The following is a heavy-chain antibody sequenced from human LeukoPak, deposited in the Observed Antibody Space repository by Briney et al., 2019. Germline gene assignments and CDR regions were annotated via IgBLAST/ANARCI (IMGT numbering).Heavy chain of an antibody. V-gene: IGHV4-39*07. CDR2: FYVSGST. CDR1: GGSISSSSSY. Sequence: SETLSLTCTVSGGSISSSSSYWGWIRQPPGKGLEWIGSFYVSGSTYYNPSLKSRVIISVDTSNNQFSLKLSSVTAADTAVYYCARTRGVPYGDYLNDYWGQGTLVTVSS. J-gene: IGHJ4*02. CDR3: ARTRGVPYGDYLNDY. D-gene: IGHD4-17*01.